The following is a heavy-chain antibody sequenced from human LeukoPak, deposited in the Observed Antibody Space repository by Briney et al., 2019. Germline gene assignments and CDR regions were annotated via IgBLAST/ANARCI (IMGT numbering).Heavy chain of an antibody. Sequence: GGSLRLSCAASGFTFSSYAMHWVRQTPGKGLEWVAVISYDGSNKYYADSVKGRFTISRDNSKNTLYLQMNSLRAEDTAVYYCAKSRIMITFGGVIGDWGQGTLVTVSS. CDR2: ISYDGSNK. V-gene: IGHV3-30*04. CDR3: AKSRIMITFGGVIGD. CDR1: GFTFSSYA. J-gene: IGHJ4*02. D-gene: IGHD3-16*02.